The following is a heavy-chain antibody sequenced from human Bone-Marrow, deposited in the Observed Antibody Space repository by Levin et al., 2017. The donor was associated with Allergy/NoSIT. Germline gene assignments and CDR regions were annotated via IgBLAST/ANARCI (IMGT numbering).Heavy chain of an antibody. CDR3: AKDGWWRDTYFYMDV. D-gene: IGHD2-15*01. Sequence: GESLKISCAASGFSFSNYGMHWVRQAPGKGLEWVAVIIHDGSNKNYVDSVKGRFTISRDNSKSTLSLQMNSLRPEDTAVYYCAKDGWWRDTYFYMDVWGKGTTVTVSS. CDR2: IIHDGSNK. CDR1: GFSFSNYG. V-gene: IGHV3-30*18. J-gene: IGHJ6*03.